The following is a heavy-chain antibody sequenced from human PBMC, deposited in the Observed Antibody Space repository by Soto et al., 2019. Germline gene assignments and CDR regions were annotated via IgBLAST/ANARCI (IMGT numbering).Heavy chain of an antibody. CDR2: IGPETGAT. Sequence: ASVKVSCKASGYTFTGHYIHWVRQAPEQGPEWMGEIGPETGATRYAQKFQGRVTMTRDMSITTVYMELNNLSPDDTAVYYCGRGRSGQIVVFYWGQGTPVTVS. D-gene: IGHD1-26*01. V-gene: IGHV1-2*02. CDR3: GRGRSGQIVVFY. CDR1: GYTFTGHY. J-gene: IGHJ4*02.